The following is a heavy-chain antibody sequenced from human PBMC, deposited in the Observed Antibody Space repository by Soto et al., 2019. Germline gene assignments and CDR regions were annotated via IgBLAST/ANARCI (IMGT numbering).Heavy chain of an antibody. J-gene: IGHJ4*02. CDR1: GGSFSGYY. D-gene: IGHD6-13*01. V-gene: IGHV4-34*01. CDR2: INHSGST. CDR3: ARGLQQQLAY. Sequence: SETLSLTCAVYGGSFSGYYWSWIRQPPGKGLEWIGEINHSGSTSYNPSLKSRVTISVDTSKNQFSLKLSSVTAADTAVYYCARGLQQQLAYWGQGTLVTVSS.